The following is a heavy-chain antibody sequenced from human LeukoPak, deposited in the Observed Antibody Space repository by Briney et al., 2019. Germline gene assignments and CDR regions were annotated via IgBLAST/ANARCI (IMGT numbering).Heavy chain of an antibody. CDR1: GFIFSSYS. V-gene: IGHV3-48*02. Sequence: GGSLRLSCEASGFIFSSYSMNWVRQAPGKGPEWVASISSSSGTIYYADSVKGRFTISRDSAKNSLYLQLNSLRDEDTAVYYCARDRGYYGSGSFYHDYWGQGTLVTVSS. J-gene: IGHJ4*02. CDR2: ISSSSGTI. D-gene: IGHD3-10*01. CDR3: ARDRGYYGSGSFYHDY.